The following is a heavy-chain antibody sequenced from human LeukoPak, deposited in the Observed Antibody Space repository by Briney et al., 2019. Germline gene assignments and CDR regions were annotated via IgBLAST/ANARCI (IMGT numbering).Heavy chain of an antibody. Sequence: GGSLRLSWAASGFTFSSYAMSWVRQAPGKGVEWVSAISGSGGSTYYADSVKGRFTISRDNSKNTLYLQMNSLRAEDTAVYYCAPLQYYFDYWGQGTLVTVSS. V-gene: IGHV3-23*01. CDR1: GFTFSSYA. CDR3: APLQYYFDY. D-gene: IGHD4-11*01. CDR2: ISGSGGST. J-gene: IGHJ4*02.